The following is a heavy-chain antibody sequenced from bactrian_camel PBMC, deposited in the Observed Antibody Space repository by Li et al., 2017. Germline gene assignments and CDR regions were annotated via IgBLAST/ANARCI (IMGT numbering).Heavy chain of an antibody. Sequence: HVQLVESGGGSVQAGGSLRLSCTASGHIGNPCMGWFRQASGAERVGIASIYTHSNITKYADSVKGRFTISRDNAKNALYLQMNALKPEDSAMYYCAAARGRNLEGRGRCTLGFEWWGQGTQVTV. V-gene: IGHV3S54*01. CDR1: GHIGNPC. CDR3: AAARGRNLEGRGRCTLGFEW. CDR2: IYTHSNIT. D-gene: IGHD1*01. J-gene: IGHJ4*01.